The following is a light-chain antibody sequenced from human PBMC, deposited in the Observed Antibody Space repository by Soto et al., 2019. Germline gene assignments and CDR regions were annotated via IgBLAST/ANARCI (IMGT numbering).Light chain of an antibody. V-gene: IGKV3-15*01. J-gene: IGKJ5*01. CDR3: QQYNKWPSIT. CDR1: QSVSSN. CDR2: GAS. Sequence: EIVMTQSPATLSVSPGERATLSCRTSQSVSSNLAWYQQKPGQAPRLLIYGASTRATGIPARFSGSGSGTEFTLTISSLQSEDFAVYCCQQYNKWPSITFGQGTRLEIK.